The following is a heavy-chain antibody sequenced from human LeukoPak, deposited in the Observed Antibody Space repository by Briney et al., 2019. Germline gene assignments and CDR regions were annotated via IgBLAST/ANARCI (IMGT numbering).Heavy chain of an antibody. D-gene: IGHD6-13*01. J-gene: IGHJ4*02. CDR3: ARGGAAAGPDS. Sequence: ASETLSLTCTVSGGSISSGDYYWSWIRQPAEKGLEWIGLIYTSGITNYNPSLKSRVTMSVDTSKNQFSLKLTSVTAADTAVYYCARGGAAAGPDSWGQGTLVTVSS. CDR1: GGSISSGDYY. CDR2: IYTSGIT. V-gene: IGHV4-61*02.